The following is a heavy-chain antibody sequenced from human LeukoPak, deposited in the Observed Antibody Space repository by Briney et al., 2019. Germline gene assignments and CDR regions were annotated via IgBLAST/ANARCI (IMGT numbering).Heavy chain of an antibody. CDR3: ARDRYFDSSGNYYVDD. Sequence: ASVKVSCKASGYTFTSYGISWVRQAPGQGLEWMGWISTYNGNTNYAQKLQGRVTMTTDTSTSTAYMELRSLRSDDTAVYYCARDRYFDSSGNYYVDDWGQGTLVTVSS. V-gene: IGHV1-18*01. CDR1: GYTFTSYG. D-gene: IGHD3-22*01. CDR2: ISTYNGNT. J-gene: IGHJ4*02.